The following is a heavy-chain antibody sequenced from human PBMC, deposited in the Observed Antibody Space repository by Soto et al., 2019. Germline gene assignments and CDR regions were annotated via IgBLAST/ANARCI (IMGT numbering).Heavy chain of an antibody. Sequence: QVQLVQSGAEVKKPGSSVKVSCKASGGTFSSYTISWVRQAPGQGLEWMGRIIPILGIANYAQKFQGRVTITADKSTSTAYMELRSLRSEDTAVYYCARGKGGPSYYYFDYWGQGTLVTVSS. D-gene: IGHD3-10*01. J-gene: IGHJ4*02. CDR1: GGTFSSYT. V-gene: IGHV1-69*02. CDR3: ARGKGGPSYYYFDY. CDR2: IIPILGIA.